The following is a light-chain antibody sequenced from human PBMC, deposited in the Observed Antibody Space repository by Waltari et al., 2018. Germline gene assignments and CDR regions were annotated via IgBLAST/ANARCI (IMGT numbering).Light chain of an antibody. CDR1: QSVGRS. CDR2: GAS. CDR3: QHYVRLPVT. V-gene: IGKV3-20*01. Sequence: EIVLTQSPGTLSLSLGEGGTRSCRASQSVGRSLVWYQQKPGQAPRLVISGASSMATGIPDRFSGSGSGTDFSLTISRLEPEDFAVYYCQHYVRLPVTFGRGTKVEIK. J-gene: IGKJ4*02.